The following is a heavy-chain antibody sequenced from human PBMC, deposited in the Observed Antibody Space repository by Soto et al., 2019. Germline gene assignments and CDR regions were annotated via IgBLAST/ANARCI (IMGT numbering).Heavy chain of an antibody. Sequence: PGLSLRLSCAPSGFTFSDYYMSRIRQAPGKGLEWVSYISSSSSYIYYADSVKCRFTISRDNSKNSLYLQMNSLRAEDTAVYYCARDRRPVLEWSDYYYYGMDVWGQGTTVTVSS. D-gene: IGHD3-3*01. J-gene: IGHJ6*02. CDR3: ARDRRPVLEWSDYYYYGMDV. CDR1: GFTFSDYY. CDR2: ISSSSSYI. V-gene: IGHV3-11*06.